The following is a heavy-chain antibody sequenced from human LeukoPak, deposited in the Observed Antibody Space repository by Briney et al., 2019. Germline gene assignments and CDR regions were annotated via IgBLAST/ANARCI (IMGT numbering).Heavy chain of an antibody. J-gene: IGHJ4*02. Sequence: SETLSLTCTVSGGSISSFYWSWIRQPPGKGLEWIGRIYTSGSTNYNPSLKSRITISVDTSKNQFSLKLSSVTAADTAVYYCARANRIAVAGTGHYFDYWGQGTLVTVSS. CDR2: IYTSGST. V-gene: IGHV4-4*08. CDR1: GGSISSFY. D-gene: IGHD6-19*01. CDR3: ARANRIAVAGTGHYFDY.